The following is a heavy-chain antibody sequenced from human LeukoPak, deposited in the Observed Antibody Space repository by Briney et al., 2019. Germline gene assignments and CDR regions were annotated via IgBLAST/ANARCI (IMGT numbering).Heavy chain of an antibody. CDR2: INHSGST. CDR1: GGSFSGYY. CDR3: AREQLLWFGEFGHWLDP. D-gene: IGHD3-10*01. Sequence: PSETLSLTCAVYGGSFSGYYWSWIRQPPGKGLEWIGEINHSGSTNYNPSLKSRVTISVDTSKNQFSLKLSSVTAADTAVYYCAREQLLWFGEFGHWLDPWGQGTLVTVSS. J-gene: IGHJ5*02. V-gene: IGHV4-34*01.